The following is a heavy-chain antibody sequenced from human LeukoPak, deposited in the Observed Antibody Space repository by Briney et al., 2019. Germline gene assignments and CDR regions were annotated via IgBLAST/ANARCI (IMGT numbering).Heavy chain of an antibody. CDR1: GGAISSYY. Sequence: SETLSLTCTVSGGAISSYYWTWIRQPAGKGLEWIGRIYNSGSTNYNPSLKSRVTISVDTSKNQFSLKLNSVTTADTAVYYCARGGDSSGWLFDYWGQGILVTVSS. V-gene: IGHV4-4*07. D-gene: IGHD6-19*01. CDR2: IYNSGST. J-gene: IGHJ4*02. CDR3: ARGGDSSGWLFDY.